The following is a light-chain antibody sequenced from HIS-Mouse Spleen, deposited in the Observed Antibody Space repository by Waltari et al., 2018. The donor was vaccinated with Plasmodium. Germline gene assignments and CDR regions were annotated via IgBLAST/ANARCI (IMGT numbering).Light chain of an antibody. Sequence: QLVLTQSPSASASLGASVKLTCTLSSGHSSYAIAWHQQQPEKGPRYLMKLTSDGSHSKWDWIPGRFSGSSSGAERYLTISSLQSEEEADYYCQTWGTGMGVFGGGTKLTVL. CDR3: QTWGTGMGV. CDR1: SGHSSYA. V-gene: IGLV4-69*01. CDR2: LTSDGSH. J-gene: IGLJ2*01.